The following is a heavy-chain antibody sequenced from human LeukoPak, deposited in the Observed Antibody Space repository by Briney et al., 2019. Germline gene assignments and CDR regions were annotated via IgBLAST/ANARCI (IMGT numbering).Heavy chain of an antibody. CDR3: ARDSGYDFGLSRFDP. Sequence: PSETLSLTCTVSGGSVSSGSYYWGWIRQPPGKGLEWIGNIYYSGSTNYNPSLKSRVTISVDTSKNQFSLKLSSVTAADTAVYYCARDSGYDFGLSRFDPWGQGTLVTVSS. CDR2: IYYSGST. J-gene: IGHJ5*02. V-gene: IGHV4-61*01. CDR1: GGSVSSGSYY. D-gene: IGHD5-12*01.